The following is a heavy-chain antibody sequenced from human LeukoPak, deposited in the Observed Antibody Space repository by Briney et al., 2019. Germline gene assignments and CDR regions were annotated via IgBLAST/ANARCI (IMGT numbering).Heavy chain of an antibody. CDR1: GFTYSSYG. CDR3: ARVRRDGYNLLDY. Sequence: GGSLRLSCAASGFTYSSYGRHWVRQAPAKGLAWVALIWYDGSKNYYADSVKGRFTISRDNSKNTLYLRMNSLRAEDTAVYYCARVRRDGYNLLDYWGQGTLVTVSS. V-gene: IGHV3-33*01. J-gene: IGHJ4*02. CDR2: IWYDGSKN. D-gene: IGHD5-12*01.